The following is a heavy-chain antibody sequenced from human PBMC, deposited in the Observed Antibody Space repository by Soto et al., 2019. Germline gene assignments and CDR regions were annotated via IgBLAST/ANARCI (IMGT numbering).Heavy chain of an antibody. D-gene: IGHD3-10*01. CDR1: GFIFDSYA. J-gene: IGHJ6*02. Sequence: GGSLRLSCTASGFIFDSYAMSWVRQAPGKGLECISTISGSGHNTYYADSVKGRFTISRDSSKDTVYLQMNNLRADDTAVYFCGGGPDYRNNYYYGMDVWGQGTTVTVSS. V-gene: IGHV3-23*01. CDR2: ISGSGHNT. CDR3: GGGPDYRNNYYYGMDV.